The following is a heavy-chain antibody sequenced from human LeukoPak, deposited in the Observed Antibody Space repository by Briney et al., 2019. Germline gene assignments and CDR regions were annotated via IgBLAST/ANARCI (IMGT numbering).Heavy chain of an antibody. V-gene: IGHV1-69*13. CDR2: IIPIFGTA. D-gene: IGHD3-22*01. Sequence: SVKVSCKAFGGTFSSYAISWVRQAPGQGLEWMEGIIPIFGTANYAQKFQGRVTITADESTSTAYMELSSLRSEDTAVYYCARTYDSSGYYHRWFDPWGQGTLVTVSS. CDR1: GGTFSSYA. J-gene: IGHJ5*02. CDR3: ARTYDSSGYYHRWFDP.